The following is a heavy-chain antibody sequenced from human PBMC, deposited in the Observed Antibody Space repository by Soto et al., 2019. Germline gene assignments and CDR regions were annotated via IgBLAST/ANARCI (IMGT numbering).Heavy chain of an antibody. CDR1: GFTFSSYG. CDR3: ARDLGYYCSGSYWPN. Sequence: QVQLVESGGGVVQPGRSLRLSCAASGFTFSSYGMHWVRQAPGKGLEWVAVIWYDGSNKYYADSVKGRFTISRDNSKNTLYLQMNSLRAEDTAVYYCARDLGYYCSGSYWPNWGQGTLVTVSS. D-gene: IGHD3-10*01. V-gene: IGHV3-33*01. CDR2: IWYDGSNK. J-gene: IGHJ4*02.